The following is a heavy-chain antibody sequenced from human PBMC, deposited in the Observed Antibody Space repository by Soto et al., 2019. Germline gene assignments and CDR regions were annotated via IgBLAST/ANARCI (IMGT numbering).Heavy chain of an antibody. V-gene: IGHV4-61*01. Sequence: PSETLSLTCTVSGGSVSSGSYYWSWIRQPPGKGLEWIGYIYYSGSTNYNPSLKSRVTISVDTSKNQFSLKLSSVTAADTAVYYCARVKKEYSYGYWYYYYGMDVWGQGTTVTVSS. D-gene: IGHD5-18*01. CDR3: ARVKKEYSYGYWYYYYGMDV. J-gene: IGHJ6*02. CDR2: IYYSGST. CDR1: GGSVSSGSYY.